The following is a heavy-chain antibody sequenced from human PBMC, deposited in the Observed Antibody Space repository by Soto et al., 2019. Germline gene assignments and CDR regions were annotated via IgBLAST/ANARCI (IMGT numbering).Heavy chain of an antibody. Sequence: QVQLVESGGGVVQPGRSLRLSCAASGFTFSSYGMHWVRQAPGKGLEWVAVIWYDGSNKYYADSVKGRFTISRDNSKNTLDLKMNSLRAEDTAVYYCARGRWELLSSDYWGQGTLVTVSS. CDR2: IWYDGSNK. CDR3: ARGRWELLSSDY. V-gene: IGHV3-33*01. D-gene: IGHD1-26*01. J-gene: IGHJ4*02. CDR1: GFTFSSYG.